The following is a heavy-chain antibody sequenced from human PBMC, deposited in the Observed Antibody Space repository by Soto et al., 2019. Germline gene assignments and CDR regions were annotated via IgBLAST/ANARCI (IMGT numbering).Heavy chain of an antibody. CDR1: GFPFSDYY. CDR2: ISPKSTYR. J-gene: IGHJ4*02. CDR3: VRGGGGGLFEH. D-gene: IGHD2-21*01. Sequence: LRLSCPTSGFPFSDYYMSWIRQAPGKGLEWLSHISPKSTYRNYADSVKGRFTISRDNTKSSLFLQMNSLGVEDTAVYYCVRGGGGGLFEHWGQGVLVTVSS. V-gene: IGHV3-11*06.